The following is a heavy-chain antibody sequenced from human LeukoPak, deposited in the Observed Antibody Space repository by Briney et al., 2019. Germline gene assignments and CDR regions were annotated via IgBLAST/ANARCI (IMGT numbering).Heavy chain of an antibody. Sequence: ASVKVSCKASGYTFTSYAISWVRQAPGQGLEWMGGIIPIFGTANYAQKFQGRVTITADESTSTAYMELSSLRSEDTAVYYCATIAAAGTYDYWGQGTLVTVSS. CDR1: GYTFTSYA. D-gene: IGHD6-13*01. V-gene: IGHV1-69*13. J-gene: IGHJ4*02. CDR2: IIPIFGTA. CDR3: ATIAAAGTYDY.